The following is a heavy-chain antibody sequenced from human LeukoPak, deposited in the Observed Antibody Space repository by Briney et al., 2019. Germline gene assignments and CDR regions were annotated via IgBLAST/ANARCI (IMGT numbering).Heavy chain of an antibody. J-gene: IGHJ6*02. D-gene: IGHD3-3*01. CDR2: VYYSGSS. CDR1: GGSISIYC. Sequence: WEPLSSPSTVFGGSISIYCCSWIRPPSAQGMGWGGFVYYSGSSNYSPSLKSRFTISVHTSKNQFSLKLSSVTAADTAVYYGAGTIFGVEDPNYYYGMDVWGQGTTVTVSS. CDR3: AGTIFGVEDPNYYYGMDV. V-gene: IGHV4-59*01.